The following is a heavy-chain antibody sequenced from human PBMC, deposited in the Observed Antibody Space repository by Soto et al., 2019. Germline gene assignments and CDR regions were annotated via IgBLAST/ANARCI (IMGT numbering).Heavy chain of an antibody. D-gene: IGHD4-4*01. J-gene: IGHJ4*02. V-gene: IGHV3-23*01. CDR3: AKRRTMTTENQFYY. Sequence: EVQVLESGGGLVQPGGSLRLSCAASGFTFSNCAMSWVRQAPGKGLEWVSDISDNGRNTFYADSVKGRFTISRDNSKNTLYLQMNSLRAEDTAVYYCAKRRTMTTENQFYYWGQGTLVAVSS. CDR2: ISDNGRNT. CDR1: GFTFSNCA.